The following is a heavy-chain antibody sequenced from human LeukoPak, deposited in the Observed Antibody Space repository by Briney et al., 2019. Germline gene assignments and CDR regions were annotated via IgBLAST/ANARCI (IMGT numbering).Heavy chain of an antibody. V-gene: IGHV3-23*01. CDR3: AKVGEESDAFDI. CDR1: GFTFSSYA. D-gene: IGHD2-21*01. J-gene: IGHJ3*02. CDR2: ISGSGGST. Sequence: GGSLRLSCAASGFTFSSYAMSWVRQAPGKGLERVSAISGSGGSTYYADSVKGRFTISRDNSKNTLYLRMNSLRAEDTAVYYCAKVGEESDAFDIWGQGTMVTVSS.